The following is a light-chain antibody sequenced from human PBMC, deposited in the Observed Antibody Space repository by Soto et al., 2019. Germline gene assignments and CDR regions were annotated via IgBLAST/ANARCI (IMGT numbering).Light chain of an antibody. V-gene: IGKV3-20*01. CDR3: PQYSRSPLT. J-gene: IGKJ4*01. CDR1: QSVNNNY. CDR2: GAS. Sequence: EIVLTQSPGTLSLSPGERATLSCRASQSVNNNYLAWYQQKPGQAPRLLIYGASRRATGIPDRFSGSGSGTYFTLPISRLEPADFPVYSRPQYSRSPLTFGGGTKVPFK.